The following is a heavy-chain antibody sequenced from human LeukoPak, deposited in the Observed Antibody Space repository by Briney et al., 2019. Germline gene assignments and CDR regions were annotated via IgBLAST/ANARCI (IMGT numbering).Heavy chain of an antibody. CDR1: GGSISTGSYY. CDR3: AREVVVVAATPHNSFDP. V-gene: IGHV4-61*02. Sequence: PSQTLCLTCTVSGGSISTGSYYRSWIRQPAGKGLEWIGRIYTSGSTNYNPSLKSRVTISVDTSKNQFSLKLSSVTAADTAVYYCAREVVVVAATPHNSFDPWGQGTLVTVSS. CDR2: IYTSGST. J-gene: IGHJ5*02. D-gene: IGHD2-15*01.